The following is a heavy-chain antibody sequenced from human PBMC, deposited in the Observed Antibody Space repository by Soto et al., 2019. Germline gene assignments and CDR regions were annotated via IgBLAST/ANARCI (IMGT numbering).Heavy chain of an antibody. CDR3: AREGVVYYYDSSGYYPSLPYGMDV. J-gene: IGHJ6*02. Sequence: GGPLSLSCAPSVFTVISNYMSWVRQAPGKGLEWVSVIYSGGSTYYADSVKGRFTISRDNSKNTLYLQMNSLRAEDTAVYYCAREGVVYYYDSSGYYPSLPYGMDVWGQGITVTVSS. D-gene: IGHD3-22*01. CDR2: IYSGGST. V-gene: IGHV3-53*01. CDR1: VFTVISNY.